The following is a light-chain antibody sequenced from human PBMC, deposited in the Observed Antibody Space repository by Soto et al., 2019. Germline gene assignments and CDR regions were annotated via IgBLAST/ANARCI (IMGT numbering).Light chain of an antibody. CDR1: QSFSNSY. V-gene: IGKV3-20*01. J-gene: IGKJ1*01. Sequence: EIALTHSPGTLSLSPWEIATLSCRASQSFSNSYLAWYQQKPGQAPRLLIYGATNRDSGIPDSGSGSWSGTDFTLTISRLDDEDFAVYYCQQYGSSGTFGQGTKVDIK. CDR2: GAT. CDR3: QQYGSSGT.